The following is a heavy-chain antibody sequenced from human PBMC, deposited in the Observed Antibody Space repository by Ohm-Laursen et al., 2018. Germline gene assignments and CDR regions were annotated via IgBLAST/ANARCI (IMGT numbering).Heavy chain of an antibody. CDR2: IIPILGIA. D-gene: IGHD6-13*01. Sequence: VSSVKVSCKASGGTFSSYAISWVRQAPGQGLEWMGRIIPILGIANYAQKFQGRVTITADKSTSTAYMELSSLRSEDTAVYYCAREFIHPTSSSRHNDGGMDVWGQGTTVTVSS. V-gene: IGHV1-69*04. J-gene: IGHJ6*02. CDR3: AREFIHPTSSSRHNDGGMDV. CDR1: GGTFSSYA.